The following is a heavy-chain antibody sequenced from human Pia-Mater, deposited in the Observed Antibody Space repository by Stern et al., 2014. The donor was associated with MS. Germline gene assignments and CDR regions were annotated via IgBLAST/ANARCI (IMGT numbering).Heavy chain of an antibody. V-gene: IGHV3-73*01. J-gene: IGHJ3*02. Sequence: QLVESGGGLVQPGGPLKVSCAASGFTFRASVITWVRQAPGKGLELVGRIRNKGKNYATAYAVSVKGRFTISRDDSKNTAYLHMSSLKVEDTAVYYCAPSSAIWGRGTMVTVSS. CDR1: GFTFRASV. CDR2: IRNKGKNYAT. CDR3: APSSAI.